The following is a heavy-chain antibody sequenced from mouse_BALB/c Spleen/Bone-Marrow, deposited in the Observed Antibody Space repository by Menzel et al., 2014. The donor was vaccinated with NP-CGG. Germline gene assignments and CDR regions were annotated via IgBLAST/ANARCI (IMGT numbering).Heavy chain of an antibody. Sequence: VKLQESGPGLVAPSQSLSITCTVSGFSLTSYGVHWVRQPPGKGLEWLGVIWAGGSINYNSALMSRLSISKDNSKSQVFLKMNSLQTDDTAMYYCARDRFDVWGAGTTVTVSS. CDR1: GFSLTSYG. V-gene: IGHV2-9*02. CDR3: ARDRFDV. CDR2: IWAGGSI. J-gene: IGHJ1*01.